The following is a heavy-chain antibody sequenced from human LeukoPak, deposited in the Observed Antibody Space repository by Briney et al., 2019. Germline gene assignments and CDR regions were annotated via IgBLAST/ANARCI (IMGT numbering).Heavy chain of an antibody. V-gene: IGHV3-23*01. CDR3: AKTPAPMGFNWFDP. J-gene: IGHJ5*02. D-gene: IGHD2-15*01. CDR2: ISGSGGST. CDR1: GFTFSSYA. Sequence: GGSLRLSCAASGFTFSSYAMSWVRQAPGKGLEWVSAISGSGGSTYYADSVKGRFTISRDNSKNTLYPQMNSLRAEDTAVYYCAKTPAPMGFNWFDPWGQGTLVTVSS.